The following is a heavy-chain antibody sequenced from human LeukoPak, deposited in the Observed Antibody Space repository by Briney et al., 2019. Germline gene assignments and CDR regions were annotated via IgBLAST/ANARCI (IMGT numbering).Heavy chain of an antibody. CDR1: GYTFTIYG. V-gene: IGHV1-18*01. CDR2: ISGYNGNT. D-gene: IGHD1-26*01. J-gene: IGHJ4*02. Sequence: GASVKVSCKASGYTFTIYGISWVRQAPGQGLEWMGWISGYNGNTNHAQKFQGRVTMTTGTSTTTAYMELRSLRSDDTAVYYCARDPGSFYDYWGQGTQVTVSS. CDR3: ARDPGSFYDY.